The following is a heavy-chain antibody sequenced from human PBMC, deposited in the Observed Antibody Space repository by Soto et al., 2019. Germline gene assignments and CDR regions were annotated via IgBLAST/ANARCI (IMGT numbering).Heavy chain of an antibody. CDR3: AKPARIDLGGVIVNEYYYVRNV. V-gene: IGHV3-23*01. D-gene: IGHD3-16*02. CDR2: ISGSGGRA. Sequence: GSLRLSCAASGFPFSSYGMSWVRQAPGKGLEWVSGISGSGGRAYYVDYVKGRFTISRDDSKNTLYLQMNSLRVEDTAVYYCAKPARIDLGGVIVNEYYYVRNVWAKGPRSPSP. CDR1: GFPFSSYG. J-gene: IGHJ6*02.